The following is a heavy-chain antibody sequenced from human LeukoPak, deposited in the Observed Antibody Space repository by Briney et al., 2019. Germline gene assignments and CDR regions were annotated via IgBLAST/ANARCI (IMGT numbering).Heavy chain of an antibody. Sequence: SETLSLTCAVYGGSFSGYYWSWIRQPPGKGLEWIGEINHSGSTNYNPSLKSRVTISVDTSKNQFSLKLSSVTAADTAVYYCARLYCTNGVCYSFDYWGQGTLVTVSS. CDR1: GGSFSGYY. D-gene: IGHD2-8*01. J-gene: IGHJ4*02. CDR3: ARLYCTNGVCYSFDY. CDR2: INHSGST. V-gene: IGHV4-34*01.